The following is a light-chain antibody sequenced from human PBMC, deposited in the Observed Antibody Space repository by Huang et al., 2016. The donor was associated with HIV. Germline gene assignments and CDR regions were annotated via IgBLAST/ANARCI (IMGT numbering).Light chain of an antibody. J-gene: IGKJ2*01. V-gene: IGKV1-33*01. Sequence: DIQMTQSPSSLSTFIGDKVTITCQASQDIGNYLNWYQQRPGKAPKLLIYGASSLETGVTSRFSGSGSGTTFTFTITNLRPEDVATYYCQQYDGLPYTFGQGTLIEI. CDR3: QQYDGLPYT. CDR2: GAS. CDR1: QDIGNY.